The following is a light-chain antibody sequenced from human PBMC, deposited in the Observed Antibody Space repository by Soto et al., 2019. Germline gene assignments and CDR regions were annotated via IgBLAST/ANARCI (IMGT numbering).Light chain of an antibody. J-gene: IGLJ3*02. CDR1: SGDIGSHNL. Sequence: QSALTQPASVSGSPGQSITISCTGGSGDIGSHNLVSWYQQYLGKAPKVIIYATTKRPSGVSDRFSGSKSGSVASLTISGLQADDEANYYCCSHVNDFTHWIFGGGTKGDRP. CDR2: ATT. V-gene: IGLV2-23*01. CDR3: CSHVNDFTHWI.